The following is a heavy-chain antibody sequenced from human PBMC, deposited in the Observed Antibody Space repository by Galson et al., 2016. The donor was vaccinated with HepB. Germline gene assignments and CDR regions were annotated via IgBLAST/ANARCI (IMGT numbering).Heavy chain of an antibody. CDR2: ISGIDDTT. J-gene: IGHJ6*02. CDR3: ASGRTSGSPYYGMDV. Sequence: SLRLSCAASGFTFSRYAMSWVRRAPGTGLEWVSVISGIDDTTYYADSVKGRFTISRDNSKNTLYLQINTLRAEDTAVYYCASGRTSGSPYYGMDVWGQGTTVTVSS. CDR1: GFTFSRYA. D-gene: IGHD3-10*01. V-gene: IGHV3-23*01.